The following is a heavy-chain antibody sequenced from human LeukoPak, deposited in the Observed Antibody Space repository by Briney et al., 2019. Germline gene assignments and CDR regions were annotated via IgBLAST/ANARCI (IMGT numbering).Heavy chain of an antibody. Sequence: SETLSLTCTVSGGSIFSSRHYWGWIRQPPGKGLEWLGSMASSGSTYHNPSLKSRFTISIDTSKNHFFLKLDSVTAADTAVYYCASSSLDYYDILTGFYDWGQGTLVTVSS. CDR3: ASSSLDYYDILTGFYD. J-gene: IGHJ1*01. CDR2: MASSGST. V-gene: IGHV4-39*07. D-gene: IGHD3-9*01. CDR1: GGSIFSSRHY.